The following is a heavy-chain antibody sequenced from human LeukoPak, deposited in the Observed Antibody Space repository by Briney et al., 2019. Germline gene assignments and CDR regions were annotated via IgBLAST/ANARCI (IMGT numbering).Heavy chain of an antibody. J-gene: IGHJ4*02. CDR2: ISPSNINT. D-gene: IGHD1-1*01. CDR1: CYTFSSYG. CDR3: VRDQGHNVDN. V-gene: IGHV1-18*01. Sequence: ASVKVSCKASCYTFSSYGISWVRQAPGQGLEWMGWISPSNINTNYAPKFRDRLTMTTDTPTTTAYMELRSLRSDDTAVYYCVRDQGHNVDNWGQGTLVTVSS.